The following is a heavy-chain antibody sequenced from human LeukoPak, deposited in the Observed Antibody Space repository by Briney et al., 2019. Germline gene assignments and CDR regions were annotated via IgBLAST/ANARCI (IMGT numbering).Heavy chain of an antibody. Sequence: MSSQTLSLTCTVSGGSISSGDYYWSWIRQPPGKGLKWIGYIYYSGSTYYNPSLRSRVTISVDTSKNQFSLKLSSVTAADTAVYYCARGYCSGGSCYSSSDPHFDYWGQGTLVTVSS. CDR2: IYYSGST. J-gene: IGHJ4*02. CDR1: GGSISSGDYY. CDR3: ARGYCSGGSCYSSSDPHFDY. D-gene: IGHD2-15*01. V-gene: IGHV4-30-4*01.